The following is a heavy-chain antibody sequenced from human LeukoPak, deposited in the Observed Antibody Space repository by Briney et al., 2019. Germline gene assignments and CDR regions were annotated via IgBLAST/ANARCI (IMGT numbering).Heavy chain of an antibody. CDR2: IRYDGSNK. V-gene: IGHV3-30*02. CDR3: ATTVTTSYDY. D-gene: IGHD4-17*01. Sequence: PGGSLRLSCAASGFTFSSYGMHWVRQAPGKGLEWVAFIRYDGSNKYYADSVKGRFTISRDNSKNTLYQQMNSLRAEDTAVYYCATTVTTSYDYWGQGTLVTVSS. CDR1: GFTFSSYG. J-gene: IGHJ4*02.